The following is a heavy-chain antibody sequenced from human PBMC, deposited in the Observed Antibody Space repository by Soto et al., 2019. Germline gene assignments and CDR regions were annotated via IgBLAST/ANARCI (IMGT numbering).Heavy chain of an antibody. D-gene: IGHD4-17*01. V-gene: IGHV4-59*01. CDR1: GGSIRDYF. Sequence: SETLSLTCTVSGGSIRDYFWTWIRQPPGKGLEWIGYIYYSGRTNYNPSLKSRVSISVDTSKNHFSLQLRSVTAADTAVYYCARVGGDDFGDSGGFDYWGQRTLVTVSS. CDR3: ARVGGDDFGDSGGFDY. CDR2: IYYSGRT. J-gene: IGHJ4*02.